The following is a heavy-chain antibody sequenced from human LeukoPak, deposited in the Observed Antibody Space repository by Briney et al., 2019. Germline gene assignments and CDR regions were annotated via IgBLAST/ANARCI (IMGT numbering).Heavy chain of an antibody. Sequence: GGSLRLSCAASGFTFSDYYMSWIRQAPGKGLEWVSYISSSGSTIYYADSVKGRFTISRDNSKNTLYLQMNSLRAEDTAVYYCTRDGVDTAMALIIYYYYGMDVWGQGTMVTVSS. CDR1: GFTFSDYY. CDR3: TRDGVDTAMALIIYYYYGMDV. V-gene: IGHV3-11*04. CDR2: ISSSGSTI. D-gene: IGHD5-18*01. J-gene: IGHJ6*02.